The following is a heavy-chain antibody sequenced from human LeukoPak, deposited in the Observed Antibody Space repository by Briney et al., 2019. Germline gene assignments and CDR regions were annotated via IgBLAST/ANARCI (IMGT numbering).Heavy chain of an antibody. Sequence: SETLSLTCTVSGGSISSSGNYWIWIRQPPGKGLEWIGTIYYSGPTYYNPSLKSRVTISVDTSKNQFSLKVSSVTAADTAVYFCATLIGGDSRGPWVQGTLVTVSS. CDR3: ATLIGGDSRGP. V-gene: IGHV4-39*01. D-gene: IGHD2-21*01. J-gene: IGHJ5*02. CDR1: GGSISSSGNY. CDR2: IYYSGPT.